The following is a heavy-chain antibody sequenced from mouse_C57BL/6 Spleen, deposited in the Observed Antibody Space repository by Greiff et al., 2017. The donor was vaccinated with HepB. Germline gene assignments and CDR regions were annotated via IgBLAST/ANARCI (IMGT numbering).Heavy chain of an antibody. CDR2: IDPSDSYT. J-gene: IGHJ2*01. V-gene: IGHV1-69*01. Sequence: VQLQQSGAELVMPGASVKLSCKASGYTFTSYWMHWVKQRPGQGLEWIGEIDPSDSYTNYNQKFKGKSTLTVDKSSSTAYMKLSSLTSEESAVYYCARFYSNYGDYWGQGTTLTVSS. CDR1: GYTFTSYW. CDR3: ARFYSNYGDY. D-gene: IGHD2-5*01.